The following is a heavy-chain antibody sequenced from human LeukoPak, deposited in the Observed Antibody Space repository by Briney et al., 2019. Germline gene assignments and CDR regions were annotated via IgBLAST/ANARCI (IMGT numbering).Heavy chain of an antibody. J-gene: IGHJ5*02. CDR1: GFTFGDYA. CDR3: PTSAVGIPGIS. Sequence: PGGSLRLSCTASGFTFGDYALSWVRQAPGKGLEWVGLIRSKAYGGTAEYAASVQGRFTISRDDSKSIADLQMNSMKTEDTALYYCPTSAVGIPGISWGQGTLVTVSS. D-gene: IGHD4-23*01. CDR2: IRSKAYGGTA. V-gene: IGHV3-49*04.